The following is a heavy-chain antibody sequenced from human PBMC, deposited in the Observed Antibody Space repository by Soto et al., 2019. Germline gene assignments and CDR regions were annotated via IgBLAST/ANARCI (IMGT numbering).Heavy chain of an antibody. V-gene: IGHV1-69*06. CDR3: ARSSGRLGQFSSLPDT. Sequence: QVQLVQSGAEVKRPGSSVKVSCKTSGGTFTSSTFAWVRQAPGQGLEWMGGIIPVFNTPLQSQKFKGRVIITADIFKSTFLLELSGLTSEDTAIYFCARSSGRLGQFSSLPDTWGQGTPVIVSS. CDR2: IIPVFNTP. J-gene: IGHJ4*02. D-gene: IGHD3-9*01. CDR1: GGTFTSST.